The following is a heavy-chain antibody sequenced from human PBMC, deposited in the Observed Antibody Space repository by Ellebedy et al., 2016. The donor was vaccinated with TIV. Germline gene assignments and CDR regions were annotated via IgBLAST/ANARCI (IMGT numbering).Heavy chain of an antibody. CDR1: GYTFTGYY. V-gene: IGHV1-2*04. CDR3: ARAEGYYYDTSGIMGY. J-gene: IGHJ4*02. D-gene: IGHD3-22*01. Sequence: ASVKVSXKASGYTFTGYYIHWVRQAPGQGLEWMGWINPNSGSTSYAQKFQGWVTLTRDTSTTTAYMELRRLRSDDTAVYYCARAEGYYYDTSGIMGYWGQGTLVTVSS. CDR2: INPNSGST.